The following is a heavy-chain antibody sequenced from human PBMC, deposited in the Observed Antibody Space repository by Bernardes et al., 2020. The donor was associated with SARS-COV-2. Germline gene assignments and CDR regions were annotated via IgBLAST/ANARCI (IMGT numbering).Heavy chain of an antibody. CDR1: GGSITSGGYY. D-gene: IGHD6-13*01. J-gene: IGHJ4*02. CDR2: IYYSGAT. CDR3: ARGKMSAVSFDY. V-gene: IGHV4-31*03. Sequence: SETLSLTCTVSGGSITSGGYYWSWIRQHPGKGLECIGYIYYSGATYYNPSLESRVTISLDTSKNQFSLKLSSVTAADTAVYYCARGKMSAVSFDYWGQGTLVTVSS.